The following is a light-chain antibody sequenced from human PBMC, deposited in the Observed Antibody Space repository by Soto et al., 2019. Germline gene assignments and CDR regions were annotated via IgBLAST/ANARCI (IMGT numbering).Light chain of an antibody. Sequence: QSVLTQPPSVSGAPGQRVTISCTGSSSNIGAGYDVHWYQQLPGTAPKLLIYGNSNRPSGVPDRFSGSKSGTSASLAITGLQAEYEADYYCPSYDSSLSGLVFGGGTKVTVL. V-gene: IGLV1-40*01. CDR1: SSNIGAGYD. J-gene: IGLJ3*02. CDR3: PSYDSSLSGLV. CDR2: GNS.